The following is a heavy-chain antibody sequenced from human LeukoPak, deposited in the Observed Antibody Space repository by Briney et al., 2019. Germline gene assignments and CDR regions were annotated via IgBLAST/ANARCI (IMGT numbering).Heavy chain of an antibody. CDR2: IYYSGST. J-gene: IGHJ4*02. D-gene: IGHD2-2*01. Sequence: SETLSLTCTVSGGSISSYYWSWIRQPPGKGLEWIGYIYYSGSTNYNPSLKSRVTISVDTSKNQFSLKLSSVTATDTAVYYCARHPSAAAPLDYWGQGTLVTVPS. CDR3: ARHPSAAAPLDY. V-gene: IGHV4-59*08. CDR1: GGSISSYY.